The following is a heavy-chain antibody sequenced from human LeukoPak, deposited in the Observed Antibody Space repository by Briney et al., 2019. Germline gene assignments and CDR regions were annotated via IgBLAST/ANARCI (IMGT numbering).Heavy chain of an antibody. CDR1: GGSISSYY. Sequence: SETLSLTCTVSGGSISSYYWSWMRQPPGKGLEWIGYIYYSGSTNYNPSLKSRVAISVDTSKNQFSLKLSSVTAADTAVYYCARHRDNLYYFDYWGQGTLVTVSS. V-gene: IGHV4-59*08. D-gene: IGHD1-1*01. CDR3: ARHRDNLYYFDY. J-gene: IGHJ4*02. CDR2: IYYSGST.